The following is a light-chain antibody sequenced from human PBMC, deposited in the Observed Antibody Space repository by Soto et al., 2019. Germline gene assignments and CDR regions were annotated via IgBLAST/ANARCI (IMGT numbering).Light chain of an antibody. CDR2: EAS. V-gene: IGKV1-39*01. J-gene: IGKJ2*01. Sequence: DIHMAPSPPSLSASVGDRVTITCRASHNIVTYLNWYQQNAGKAPSLLIYEASHLQSGVPFRFFGSGSGTDFTLTIDNLQHEDSANYYCQQSHSTPPTFGPGTKLEIK. CDR3: QQSHSTPPT. CDR1: HNIVTY.